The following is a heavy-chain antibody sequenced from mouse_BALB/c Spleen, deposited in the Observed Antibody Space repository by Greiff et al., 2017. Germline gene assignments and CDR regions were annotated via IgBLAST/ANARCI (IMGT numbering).Heavy chain of an antibody. Sequence: VQLKESGPGLVKPSQSLSLTCTVTGYSITSDYAWNWIRQFPGNKLEWMGYISYSGSTSYNPSLKSRISITRDTSKNQFFLQLNSVTTEDTATYYCARRGYYGSSPNWYFDVWGAGTTVTVSS. V-gene: IGHV3-2*02. D-gene: IGHD1-1*01. CDR2: ISYSGST. CDR3: ARRGYYGSSPNWYFDV. CDR1: GYSITSDYA. J-gene: IGHJ1*01.